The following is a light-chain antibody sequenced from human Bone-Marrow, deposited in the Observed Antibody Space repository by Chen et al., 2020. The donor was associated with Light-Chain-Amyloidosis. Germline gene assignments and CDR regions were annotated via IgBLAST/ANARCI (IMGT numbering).Light chain of an antibody. V-gene: IGKV4-1*01. CDR2: WAS. CDR3: QQYYGAPFT. Sequence: EIVMTQSPDSLAVSLGARATIICKSSRRVTSSTDNKNYLAWYQQKPGQPPRLLFSWASTREAGVPDRCSASGAGTDFTLTISSLQAEDVALYFCQQYYGAPFTFGQGTRLETK. J-gene: IGKJ5*01. CDR1: RRVTSSTDNKNY.